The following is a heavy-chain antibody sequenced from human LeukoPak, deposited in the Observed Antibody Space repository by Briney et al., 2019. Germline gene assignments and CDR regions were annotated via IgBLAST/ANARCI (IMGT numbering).Heavy chain of an antibody. J-gene: IGHJ4*02. D-gene: IGHD4-17*01. CDR2: ISSSTLKI. CDR3: AKEIWPTVTTPGWTYFDY. CDR1: GGSLSDYY. Sequence: PSETLSLTCAVYGGSLSDYYWTWVRQAPGKGLEWVSAISSSTLKIYYADSVKGRFTISRDNSKNTLYLQMNSLRAEDTAVYYCAKEIWPTVTTPGWTYFDYWGQGTLVTVSS. V-gene: IGHV3-66*03.